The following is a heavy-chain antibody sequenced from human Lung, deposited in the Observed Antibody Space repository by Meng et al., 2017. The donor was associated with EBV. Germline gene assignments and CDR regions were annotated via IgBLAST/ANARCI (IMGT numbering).Heavy chain of an antibody. CDR2: IYWNDDK. CDR1: GLSLSTSGVG. J-gene: IGHJ4*02. V-gene: IGHV2-5*01. D-gene: IGHD2-8*01. Sequence: TCKAPGPTQAKPTPTLTLTCPFSGLSLSTSGVGVGWIRQPPGKALELLALIYWNDDKRYSPSLKSRLTITKDTSKNQVVLTMTNMDPVDTATYYCAHSGMVYAPFDYWGQGTLVTVSS. CDR3: AHSGMVYAPFDY.